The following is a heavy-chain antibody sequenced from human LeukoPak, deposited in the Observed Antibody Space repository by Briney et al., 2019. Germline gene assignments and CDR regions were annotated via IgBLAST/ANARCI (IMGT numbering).Heavy chain of an antibody. D-gene: IGHD1-26*01. CDR3: ARDLHTTAFRVGATIGYYFDY. CDR2: MNPNSGNT. CDR1: GYTFTSYD. Sequence: ASVKVSCKASGYTFTSYDINWVRQATGQGLEWMGWMNPNSGNTGYAQKFQGRVTITRNTSISTAYMELSRLRSDDTAVYYCARDLHTTAFRVGATIGYYFDYWGQGTLVTVSS. J-gene: IGHJ4*02. V-gene: IGHV1-8*03.